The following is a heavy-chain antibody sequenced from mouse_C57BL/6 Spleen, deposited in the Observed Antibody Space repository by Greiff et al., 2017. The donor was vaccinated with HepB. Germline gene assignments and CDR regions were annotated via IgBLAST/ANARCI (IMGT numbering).Heavy chain of an antibody. CDR2: IDPSDSYT. Sequence: QVQLQQPGAELVKPGASVKLSCKASGYTFTSYWMQWVKQRPGQGLGWIGEIDPSDSYTNYNQKFKGKATLTVDTSSSTAYMQLSSLTSEDSAVYYCARDYGSSPYAMDYWGQGTSVTVSS. V-gene: IGHV1-50*01. CDR1: GYTFTSYW. J-gene: IGHJ4*01. D-gene: IGHD1-1*01. CDR3: ARDYGSSPYAMDY.